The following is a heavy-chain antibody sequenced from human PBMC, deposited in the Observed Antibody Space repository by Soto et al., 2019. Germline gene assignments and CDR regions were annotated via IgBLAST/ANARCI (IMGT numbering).Heavy chain of an antibody. J-gene: IGHJ4*02. CDR2: ITGSGGST. V-gene: IGHV3-23*01. Sequence: GSLRLSCAASGFTFSNYVMSWVRQAPGKGLEWVSAITGSGGSTYYSDSVKGRFTISRGNSKNTLYLQMDSLRAEDTAIYSCTKAICILTSYYFAYWGQGTLVT. CDR3: TKAICILTSYYFAY. D-gene: IGHD3-9*01. CDR1: GFTFSNYV.